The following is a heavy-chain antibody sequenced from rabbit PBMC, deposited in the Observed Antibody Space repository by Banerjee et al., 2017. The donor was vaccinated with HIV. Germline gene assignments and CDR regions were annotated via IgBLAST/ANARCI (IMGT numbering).Heavy chain of an antibody. J-gene: IGHJ4*01. CDR3: VRDHARMLDL. CDR1: GFDFSNYG. D-gene: IGHD6-1*01. V-gene: IGHV1S47*01. CDR2: IYPDYGST. Sequence: QLVESGGGLVQPGGSLKLSCKASGFDFSNYGVSWVRQAPGKGLEWIAYIYPDYGSTNYASWVNGRFTISLDNAQNTVFLQMTSLTAADTATYFCVRDHARMLDLWGPGTLVTVS.